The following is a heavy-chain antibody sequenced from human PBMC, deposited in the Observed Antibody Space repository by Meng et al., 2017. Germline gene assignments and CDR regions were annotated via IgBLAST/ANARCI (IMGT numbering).Heavy chain of an antibody. V-gene: IGHV6-1*01. CDR2: AYYRSKWYH. D-gene: IGHD1-26*01. Sequence: TPSHTLSLLLPLSGDSVSSNSAACNWIRPSTSRGLEWLGRAYYRSKWYHDYAESVKSRISIDPDTSKNQFSLQLRSVTPEDSAVYYCARGSYSFDSWGQRTLVTVSS. CDR1: GDSVSSNSAA. CDR3: ARGSYSFDS. J-gene: IGHJ4*02.